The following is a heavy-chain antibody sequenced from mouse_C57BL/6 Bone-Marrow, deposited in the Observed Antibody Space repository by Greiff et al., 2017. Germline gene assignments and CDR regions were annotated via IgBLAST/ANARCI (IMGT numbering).Heavy chain of an antibody. Sequence: EVQLQQSGAELVRPGASVKLSCTASGFNINDDYMHWVKQRPEQGLEWIGWIDPENGDTEYASKFQGKATITADTSSNTAYLQLSSLTSEDTAVYYCATAAYGYDGVAYWGQGTLVTVSA. J-gene: IGHJ3*01. CDR2: IDPENGDT. CDR3: ATAAYGYDGVAY. V-gene: IGHV14-4*01. CDR1: GFNINDDY. D-gene: IGHD2-2*01.